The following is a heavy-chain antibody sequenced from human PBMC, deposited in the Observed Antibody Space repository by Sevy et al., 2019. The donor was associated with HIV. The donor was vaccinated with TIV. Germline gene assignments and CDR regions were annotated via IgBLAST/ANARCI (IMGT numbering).Heavy chain of an antibody. CDR3: ATTKDYYDGSGSPFDS. D-gene: IGHD3-22*01. J-gene: IGHJ4*02. CDR1: GYTLSQIS. V-gene: IGHV1-24*01. CDR2: FDPEDRET. Sequence: AAVKVSCKVSGYTLSQISMHWVRQAPGKGLEWMGSFDPEDRETIYAQKFQARVTMTEDTSTDTAYMELSSLRSDVTAVYYCATTKDYYDGSGSPFDSWGQGTPVTVSS.